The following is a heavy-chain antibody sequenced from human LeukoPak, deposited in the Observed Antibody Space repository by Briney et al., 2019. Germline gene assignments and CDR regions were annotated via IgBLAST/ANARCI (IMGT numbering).Heavy chain of an antibody. CDR2: ISGSGGST. D-gene: IGHD2-2*01. V-gene: IGHV3-23*01. Sequence: GGSLRLSCAASGFTFSSYAMSWVRQAPGKGLEWVSAISGSGGSTYYADSVKGRFTISRDNSKNTLYLQMNSQRAEDTAVYYCAKDAGSDIVVVPAAPRGYYGMDVWGQGTTVTVSS. CDR3: AKDAGSDIVVVPAAPRGYYGMDV. CDR1: GFTFSSYA. J-gene: IGHJ6*02.